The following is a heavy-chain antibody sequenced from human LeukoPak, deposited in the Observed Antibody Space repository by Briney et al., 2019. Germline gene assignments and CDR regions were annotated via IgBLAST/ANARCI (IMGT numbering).Heavy chain of an antibody. Sequence: GASVKVSCKASGGTFSSYAISWVRQAPGQGLEWMGRIIPILGLANYAQKFQGRVTITADKSTSIAYMELSSLRSEDTAVYYCARSPWELRSAFDIWGQGTMVTVSS. D-gene: IGHD1-26*01. J-gene: IGHJ3*02. CDR1: GGTFSSYA. CDR3: ARSPWELRSAFDI. CDR2: IIPILGLA. V-gene: IGHV1-69*04.